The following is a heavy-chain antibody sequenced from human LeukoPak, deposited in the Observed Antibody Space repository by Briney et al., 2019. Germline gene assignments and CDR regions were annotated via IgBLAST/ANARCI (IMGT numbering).Heavy chain of an antibody. CDR2: IYHSGST. Sequence: SETLSLTCALSGYSISSGYYWGWIRPPPGKGLEWIGSIYHSGSTYYNPSLKSRVTISVDTSKNQFSLKLSSVTAADTAVYYCARGAAADYWGQGTLVTVSS. J-gene: IGHJ4*02. CDR3: ARGAAADY. D-gene: IGHD6-13*01. CDR1: GYSISSGYY. V-gene: IGHV4-38-2*01.